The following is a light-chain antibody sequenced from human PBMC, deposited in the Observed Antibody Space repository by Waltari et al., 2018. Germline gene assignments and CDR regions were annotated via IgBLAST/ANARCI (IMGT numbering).Light chain of an antibody. Sequence: QSVLTQPPSASETPGQRVAIPCSGGTPNIGTNYVHWYQQVPGTAPKLLIYRNDQRPSGVPDRFSGSKSGTSASLAISGLRSEDEADYFCATWDARLNAVVFGGGTKLTVL. J-gene: IGLJ2*01. CDR1: TPNIGTNY. CDR2: RND. CDR3: ATWDARLNAVV. V-gene: IGLV1-47*01.